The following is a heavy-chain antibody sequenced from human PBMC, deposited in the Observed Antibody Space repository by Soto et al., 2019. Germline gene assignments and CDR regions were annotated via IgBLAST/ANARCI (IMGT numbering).Heavy chain of an antibody. CDR1: GGSFSSYG. CDR2: IIPNFDTA. Sequence: QVQLVQSGAEVKKPGSSVKVSCKASGGSFSSYGITWVRQAPGQGLEWMGGIIPNFDTANYAQRLQGRVTITADKSTSTASMELCSLRSEDTAVYYCARERRIYYDSSGPLDYWGQGTLVTVSS. J-gene: IGHJ4*02. CDR3: ARERRIYYDSSGPLDY. V-gene: IGHV1-69*06. D-gene: IGHD3-22*01.